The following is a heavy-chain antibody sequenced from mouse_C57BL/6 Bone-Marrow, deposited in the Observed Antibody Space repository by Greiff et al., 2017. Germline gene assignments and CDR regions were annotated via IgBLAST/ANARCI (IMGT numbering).Heavy chain of an antibody. CDR2: IYPGDGDT. J-gene: IGHJ3*01. Sequence: QVQLKESGPELVKPGASVKISCKASGYAFSSSWMNWVKQRPGKGLEWIGRIYPGDGDTNYNGKFKGKATLTADKSSSTAYMQLSSLTSEDSAVYFCATRRGSWFAYWGQGTLVTVSA. V-gene: IGHV1-82*01. CDR1: GYAFSSSW. CDR3: ATRRGSWFAY.